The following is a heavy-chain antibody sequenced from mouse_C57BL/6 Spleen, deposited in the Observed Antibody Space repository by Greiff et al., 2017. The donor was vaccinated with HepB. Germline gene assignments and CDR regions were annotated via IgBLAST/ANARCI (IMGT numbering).Heavy chain of an antibody. CDR1: GFTFSSYA. Sequence: EVHLVESGEGLVKPGGSLKLSCAASGFTFSSYAMSWVRQTPEKRLEWVAYISSGGDYIYYADTVKGRFTISRDNARNTLYLQMSSLKSEDTAMYYCTREGIYYGNLYYFDYWGQGTTLTVSS. J-gene: IGHJ2*01. CDR2: ISSGGDYI. CDR3: TREGIYYGNLYYFDY. V-gene: IGHV5-9-1*02. D-gene: IGHD2-1*01.